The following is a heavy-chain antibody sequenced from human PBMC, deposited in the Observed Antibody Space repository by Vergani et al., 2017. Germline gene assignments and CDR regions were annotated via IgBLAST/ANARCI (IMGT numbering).Heavy chain of an antibody. D-gene: IGHD2-2*01. Sequence: QVQLVESGGGVVQPGGSLRLSCAASGFTFSSYGMHWVRQAPGKGLEGVAFIRYDGSNKYYADPVKGRFTISRDNSKNTLYLQMNSLRAEDTAVYYCAKDLEDCSSTSCYWNYYYGMDVWGQGTTVTVSS. J-gene: IGHJ6*02. CDR1: GFTFSSYG. CDR3: AKDLEDCSSTSCYWNYYYGMDV. V-gene: IGHV3-30*02. CDR2: IRYDGSNK.